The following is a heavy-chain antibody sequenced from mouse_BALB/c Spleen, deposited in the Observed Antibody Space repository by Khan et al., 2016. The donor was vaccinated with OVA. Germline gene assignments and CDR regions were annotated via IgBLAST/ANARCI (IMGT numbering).Heavy chain of an antibody. V-gene: IGHV3-2*02. CDR3: ARQNYYGYALDY. Sequence: EVQLQESGPGLVKPSQSLSLTCTVTGYSITSNYAWSWIRQFPGNKLEWMGYISYSGSTNYNPSLKSRISVTRDTSAHQFFLQLNSVTTEDTATYYWARQNYYGYALDYWGQGTSVTVSS. CDR1: GYSITSNYA. CDR2: ISYSGST. D-gene: IGHD1-1*01. J-gene: IGHJ4*01.